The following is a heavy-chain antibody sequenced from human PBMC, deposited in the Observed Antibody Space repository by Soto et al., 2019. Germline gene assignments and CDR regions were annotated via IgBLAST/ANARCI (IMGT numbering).Heavy chain of an antibody. D-gene: IGHD5-18*01. CDR3: ARVWRQGVYHPRYYFAY. Sequence: SETLSLTCAVYGVSFSGYYWSWILQPPGKGLEWIGEINHSGSTNYNPSLKSRVTISVDTSKNQFSLKLSSVTAADTAVYYCARVWRQGVYHPRYYFAYPAQRTPVPVSS. CDR1: GVSFSGYY. V-gene: IGHV4-34*01. CDR2: INHSGST. J-gene: IGHJ4*02.